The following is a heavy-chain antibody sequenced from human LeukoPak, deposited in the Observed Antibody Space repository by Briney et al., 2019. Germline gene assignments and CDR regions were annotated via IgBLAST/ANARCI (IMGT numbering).Heavy chain of an antibody. Sequence: GGSLRLSCAASGITLSNYAMSWVRQAPGKGLEWVAGISGSGGGTNYADSVKGRFTISRDNAKTSLYLQMNSLRAEDTAVYYCASEFIVGATFDYWGQGTLVTVSS. V-gene: IGHV3-23*01. D-gene: IGHD1-26*01. J-gene: IGHJ4*02. CDR3: ASEFIVGATFDY. CDR2: ISGSGGGT. CDR1: GITLSNYA.